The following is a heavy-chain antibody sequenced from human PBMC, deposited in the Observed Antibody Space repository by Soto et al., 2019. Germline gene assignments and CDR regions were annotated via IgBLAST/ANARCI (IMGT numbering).Heavy chain of an antibody. V-gene: IGHV3-23*01. D-gene: IGHD6-6*01. CDR3: AKESAFGSSSDGYYFDY. CDR1: GFTFSSYA. Sequence: HPGGSLRLSCAASGFTFSSYAMSWVRQAPGKGLEWVSAISGSGGSTYYADSVKGRFTISRDNSKNTLYLQMNSLRAEDTAVYYCAKESAFGSSSDGYYFDYWGQGTLVTVSS. J-gene: IGHJ4*02. CDR2: ISGSGGST.